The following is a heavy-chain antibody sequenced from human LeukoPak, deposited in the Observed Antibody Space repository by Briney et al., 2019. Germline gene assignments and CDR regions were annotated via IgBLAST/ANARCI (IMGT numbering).Heavy chain of an antibody. Sequence: PGGSLRLSCAASGFTFSSYSMNWVRQAPGKGLEWVSYISSTSRTIYYADSVKGRFTISRDNAKNSLYLQMNSLRDEDTAVYYCARGDSSGYGPDHWGRGTLVTVSS. CDR3: ARGDSSGYGPDH. CDR1: GFTFSSYS. J-gene: IGHJ5*02. CDR2: ISSTSRTI. V-gene: IGHV3-48*02. D-gene: IGHD3-22*01.